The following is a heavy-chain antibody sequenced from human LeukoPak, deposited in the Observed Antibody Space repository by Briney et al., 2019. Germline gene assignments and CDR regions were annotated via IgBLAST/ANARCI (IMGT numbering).Heavy chain of an antibody. CDR1: GFTFSSYA. CDR2: ISGSGGST. CDR3: AKGRDGGSYLTTFDY. V-gene: IGHV3-23*01. Sequence: GGSLRLSCAASGFTFSSYAMSWVRQAPGKGLEWVPAISGSGGSTYYADSVKGRFTISRDNSKNTLVLQTNSLRAEDTAVYYCAKGRDGGSYLTTFDYWGQGTLVTVPS. D-gene: IGHD1-26*01. J-gene: IGHJ4*02.